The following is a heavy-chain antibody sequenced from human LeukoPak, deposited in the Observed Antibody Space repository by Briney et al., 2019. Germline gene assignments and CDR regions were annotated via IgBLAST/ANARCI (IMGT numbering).Heavy chain of an antibody. V-gene: IGHV1-8*01. D-gene: IGHD3-3*01. CDR3: ARGQYRGYYDFWSGYSTNNWFDP. J-gene: IGHJ5*02. CDR1: GYTFTRYD. CDR2: MDANSSNT. Sequence: SAVQVSCKACGYTFTRYDINWVIQATGQALEWMGCMDANSSNTGYAKKFQGRVNMTRKTSLSTAYMELSSLRSEDTAVYYCARGQYRGYYDFWSGYSTNNWFDPWGQGTLVTVSS.